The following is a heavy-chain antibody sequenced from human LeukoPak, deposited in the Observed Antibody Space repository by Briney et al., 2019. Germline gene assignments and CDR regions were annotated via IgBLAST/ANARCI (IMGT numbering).Heavy chain of an antibody. CDR3: AKVVRSFLYYFDY. CDR1: GFTFSSYA. Sequence: GGSLRLSCAASGFTFSSYAMSWVRQAPGKGLEWVSAISGSGGSTYYADSVKGRFTISRDNSKNTLYLQMNGLRAEDTAVYYCAKVVRSFLYYFDYWGQGTLVTVSS. J-gene: IGHJ4*02. CDR2: ISGSGGST. V-gene: IGHV3-23*01. D-gene: IGHD3-16*02.